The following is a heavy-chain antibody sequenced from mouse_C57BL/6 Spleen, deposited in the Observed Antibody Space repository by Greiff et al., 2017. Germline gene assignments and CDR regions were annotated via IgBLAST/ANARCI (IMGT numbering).Heavy chain of an antibody. D-gene: IGHD3-3*01. Sequence: EVQRVESGGGLVKPGGSLKLSCAASGFTFSSYAMSWVRQTPEKRLEWVATISDGGSYTYYPHNVKGRFTISRDNAKNTLYLQMSDLKSEDTAMYYCARVGCLGYFDVWGTGTTVTVSS. CDR1: GFTFSSYA. CDR3: ARVGCLGYFDV. J-gene: IGHJ1*03. V-gene: IGHV5-4*01. CDR2: ISDGGSYT.